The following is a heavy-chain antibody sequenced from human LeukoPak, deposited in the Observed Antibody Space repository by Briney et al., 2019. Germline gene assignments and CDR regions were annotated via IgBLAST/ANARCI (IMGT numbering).Heavy chain of an antibody. D-gene: IGHD3-9*01. V-gene: IGHV3-11*01. Sequence: PGGCLRLSCAASGFTFSDYYMSWIRQAPGKGLEWGSYISSSGSTIYYADSVKGRFTISRDNAKNSLYLQMNSLRAEDTAVYYCARGVKYYDILTGYYNWFDPWGQGTLVTVSS. CDR1: GFTFSDYY. J-gene: IGHJ5*02. CDR3: ARGVKYYDILTGYYNWFDP. CDR2: ISSSGSTI.